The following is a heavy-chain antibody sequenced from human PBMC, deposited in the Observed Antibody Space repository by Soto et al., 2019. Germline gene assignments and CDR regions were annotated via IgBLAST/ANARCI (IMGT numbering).Heavy chain of an antibody. CDR3: ARRIMSRPPFDY. Sequence: PSDTLSLTCTVSGGSLTSYYWSWIRQPPGKGLEWIGFVYYTGIARYNPSLKSRVTISVDTSKNQFSLKLTSVTAADTAIYYCARRIMSRPPFDYSGQGTTLTVSS. CDR2: VYYTGIA. V-gene: IGHV4-59*08. D-gene: IGHD2-15*01. J-gene: IGHJ4*02. CDR1: GGSLTSYY.